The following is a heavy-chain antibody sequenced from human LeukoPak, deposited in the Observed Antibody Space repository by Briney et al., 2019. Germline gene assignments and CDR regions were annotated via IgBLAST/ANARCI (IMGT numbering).Heavy chain of an antibody. Sequence: PGGSLRLSCAASGFIFTNAWMSWVRQAPGRGLEWVGRIKSKSDGGTTDYAAPVKGRFTISRDDSKKTLYLQMNSLTTEDTAVYYCVTEGRFTLSFDYWDQGTLVTVSS. CDR1: GFIFTNAW. CDR2: IKSKSDGGTT. D-gene: IGHD3-3*01. V-gene: IGHV3-15*01. J-gene: IGHJ4*02. CDR3: VTEGRFTLSFDY.